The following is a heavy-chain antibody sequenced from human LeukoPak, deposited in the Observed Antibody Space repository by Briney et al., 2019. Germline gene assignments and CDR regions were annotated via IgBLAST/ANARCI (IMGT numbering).Heavy chain of an antibody. CDR1: GGSISSYY. J-gene: IGHJ5*02. CDR2: IYYSGST. CDR3: ARRVVPAANWFDP. Sequence: PSETLSLTCTVSGGSISSYYWSWIRQPPGKGLEWIGYIYYSGSTNYNPPLKSRVTISVDTSKNQFSLKLSSVTAADTAVYYCARRVVPAANWFDPWGQGTLVTVSS. V-gene: IGHV4-59*08. D-gene: IGHD2-2*01.